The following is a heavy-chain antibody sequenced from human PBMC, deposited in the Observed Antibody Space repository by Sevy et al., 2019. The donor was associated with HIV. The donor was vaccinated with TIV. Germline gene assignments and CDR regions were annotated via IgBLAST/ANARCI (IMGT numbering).Heavy chain of an antibody. CDR3: ARIYGSGSYQWYYGMDV. D-gene: IGHD3-10*01. CDR1: GFTFSSYG. Sequence: GGSLRLSCAASGFTFSSYGMHWVRQAPGKGLEWVAVIWYDGSNKYYADSVKGRFTISRDNSKNTLYLQMNSLRAEDTAVYYCARIYGSGSYQWYYGMDVWGQGTTVTVSS. CDR2: IWYDGSNK. V-gene: IGHV3-33*01. J-gene: IGHJ6*02.